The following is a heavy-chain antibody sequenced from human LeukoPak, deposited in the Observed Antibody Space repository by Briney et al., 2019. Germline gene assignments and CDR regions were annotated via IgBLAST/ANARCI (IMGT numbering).Heavy chain of an antibody. CDR1: GFTFDDYA. J-gene: IGHJ4*02. V-gene: IGHV3-9*01. CDR3: AKGRAALGPHSVDY. CDR2: ISWSSGTI. D-gene: IGHD6-6*01. Sequence: GRSLRLSCAASGFTFDDYAMHWVRQAPGKGLEWASGISWSSGTIGYADSVKGRFTISRDNAKNSLYLQMNSLRAEDTALYYCAKGRAALGPHSVDYWGQGTLVTVSS.